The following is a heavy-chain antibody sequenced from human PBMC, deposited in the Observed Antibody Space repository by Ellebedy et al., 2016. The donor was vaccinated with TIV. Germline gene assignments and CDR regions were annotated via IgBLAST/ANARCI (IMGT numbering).Heavy chain of an antibody. Sequence: ASVKVSCKASGYTFTANYIHWVRQAPGQGLEWMGWISPDSGGTNFAQKFHGRVTMTRDTSVNTAYMELTRLQSDDTAVYYCARVLRATSGMDVWGQGTTVIVS. J-gene: IGHJ6*02. CDR3: ARVLRATSGMDV. CDR2: ISPDSGGT. CDR1: GYTFTANY. V-gene: IGHV1-2*02. D-gene: IGHD4/OR15-4a*01.